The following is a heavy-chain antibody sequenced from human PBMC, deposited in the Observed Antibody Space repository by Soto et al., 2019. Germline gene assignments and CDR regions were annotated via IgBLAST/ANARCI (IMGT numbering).Heavy chain of an antibody. CDR1: GYTFTSYT. Sequence: ASEKVSCKASGYTFTSYTMHWVRQAPGQRLEWMGWINAGNGNTKYSQKFQGRVTITRDTSASTAYMELSSLRSEYTAVYYCASRYYYYGMDVWGQGTTVTVSS. CDR2: INAGNGNT. V-gene: IGHV1-3*01. J-gene: IGHJ6*02. CDR3: ASRYYYYGMDV.